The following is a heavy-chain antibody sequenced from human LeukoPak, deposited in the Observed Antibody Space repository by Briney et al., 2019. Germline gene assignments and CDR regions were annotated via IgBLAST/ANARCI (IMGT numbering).Heavy chain of an antibody. CDR3: ARWQLAPGFDY. CDR1: GFTVSSNY. Sequence: GGSLRLSCAASGFTVSSNYMSWVRQAPGKGLEWVSVIYSGGSTYYADSVKGRFTNSRDNSKNTLYLQMNSLRAEDTAVYYCARWQLAPGFDYWGQGTLVTVSS. CDR2: IYSGGST. J-gene: IGHJ4*02. V-gene: IGHV3-53*01. D-gene: IGHD6-13*01.